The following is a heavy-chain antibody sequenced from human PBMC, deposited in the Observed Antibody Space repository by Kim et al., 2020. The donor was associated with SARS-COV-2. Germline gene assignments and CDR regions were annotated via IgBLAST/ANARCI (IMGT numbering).Heavy chain of an antibody. J-gene: IGHJ6*02. Sequence: GGSLRLSCAASGFTFSSYAMSWVRQAPGKGLEWVSAISGSGGSTYYADSVKGRFTISRDNSKNTLYLQMNSLRAEDTAVYYCAKDEEAGFGELSPRYYYGMDVWGQGTTVTVSS. CDR2: ISGSGGST. CDR3: AKDEEAGFGELSPRYYYGMDV. D-gene: IGHD3-10*01. CDR1: GFTFSSYA. V-gene: IGHV3-23*01.